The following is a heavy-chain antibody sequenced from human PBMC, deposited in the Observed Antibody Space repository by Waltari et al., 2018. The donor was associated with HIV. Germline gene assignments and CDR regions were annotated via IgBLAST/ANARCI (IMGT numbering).Heavy chain of an antibody. V-gene: IGHV1-69*06. D-gene: IGHD3-9*01. CDR1: RDTFSKFP. J-gene: IGHJ4*02. CDR3: ATGFYFGSPIGVYFDS. CDR2: VIPILDTS. Sequence: QVQLVQSGAEVKKPGSSVKVSCKASRDTFSKFPINWLRQAPGQGVEWMGRVIPILDTSNYAQQLQGRVRITADNTTTTAYMELSDLKSNDTAVYYCATGFYFGSPIGVYFDSWGQGTLVTGSS.